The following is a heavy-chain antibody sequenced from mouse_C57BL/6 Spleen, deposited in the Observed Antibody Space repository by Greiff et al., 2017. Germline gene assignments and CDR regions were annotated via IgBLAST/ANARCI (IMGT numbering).Heavy chain of an antibody. Sequence: QVQLQQPGAELVRPGSSVKLSCKASGYTFTSYWMHWVKQRPIQGLEWIGNIDPSDSETHYNQKFKDKATLTVDKSSSTAYMQLSSLTSEDSAVYYCARVAYDHGDYAMDYWGQGTSVTVSS. D-gene: IGHD1-1*02. CDR1: GYTFTSYW. CDR3: ARVAYDHGDYAMDY. CDR2: IDPSDSET. J-gene: IGHJ4*01. V-gene: IGHV1-52*01.